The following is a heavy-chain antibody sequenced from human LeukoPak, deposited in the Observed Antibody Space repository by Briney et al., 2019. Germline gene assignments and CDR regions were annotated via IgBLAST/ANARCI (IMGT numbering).Heavy chain of an antibody. CDR3: ARDRSYGHRGDYVDY. CDR1: GYTFTSYY. V-gene: IGHV1-46*01. CDR2: INPSDGST. D-gene: IGHD4-17*01. J-gene: IGHJ4*02. Sequence: ASVTASCKASGYTFTSYYIHWVRQAPGQGLEWMGMINPSDGSTTYAQKFQGRVTMTRDTSTSKVYMELSSLRSEDTAVYYCARDRSYGHRGDYVDYWGQGTLVTVSS.